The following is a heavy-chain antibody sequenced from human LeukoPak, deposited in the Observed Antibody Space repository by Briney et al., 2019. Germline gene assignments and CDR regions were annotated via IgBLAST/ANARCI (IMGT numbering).Heavy chain of an antibody. D-gene: IGHD3-10*01. J-gene: IGHJ4*02. CDR1: GFTFSSYG. V-gene: IGHV3-30*02. CDR3: AKDKISGVRGALDY. CDR2: IWYDGSNK. Sequence: GGSLRLPCAAFGFTFSSYGMHWVRQAPGKGLEWVAVIWYDGSNKYYADSVKGRFTISRDNSKNTLYLQMNSLGAEDTAFYYCAKDKISGVRGALDYWGQGTLVTVSS.